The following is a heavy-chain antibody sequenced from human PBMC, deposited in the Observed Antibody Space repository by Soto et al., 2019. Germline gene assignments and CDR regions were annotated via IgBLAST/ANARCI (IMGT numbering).Heavy chain of an antibody. D-gene: IGHD3-22*01. Sequence: SETLSLTCSVSGGSIRSFYWSWIRQPPGKGPEWIGYIHHSGKIDYNPSLKSRVTMSVDTSKSELSLSLSSVTAADTAVYYCARVLPQIFITHDVLDIWGQGTMVTVSS. CDR3: ARVLPQIFITHDVLDI. V-gene: IGHV4-59*01. J-gene: IGHJ3*02. CDR1: GGSIRSFY. CDR2: IHHSGKI.